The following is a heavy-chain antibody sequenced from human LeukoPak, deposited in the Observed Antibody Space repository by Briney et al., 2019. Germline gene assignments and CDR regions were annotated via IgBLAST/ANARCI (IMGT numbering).Heavy chain of an antibody. CDR1: GFTFSSFS. CDR3: ARDQGGWDFDY. CDR2: ISSGSSYI. D-gene: IGHD6-19*01. Sequence: GGSLRLSCTSSGFTFSSFSINWVRQAPGKGLEWVSSISSGSSYINYADSLQGRFTISRDNAKNSLYLQMNSLRAEDTAVYYCARDQGGWDFDYWGQGTLVTVSS. V-gene: IGHV3-21*01. J-gene: IGHJ4*02.